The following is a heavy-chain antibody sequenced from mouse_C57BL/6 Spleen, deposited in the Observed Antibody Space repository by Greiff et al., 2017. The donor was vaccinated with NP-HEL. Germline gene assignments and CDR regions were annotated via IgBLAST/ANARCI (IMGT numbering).Heavy chain of an antibody. CDR1: GFTFSSYG. Sequence: EVKLVESGGDLVKPGGSLKLSCAASGFTFSSYGMSWVRQTPDKRLEWVATISSGGSYPYYPDSVKGRFTISRDNAKNTLYLQMSSLKSEDTAMYYCARHDYGSSYYFDYWGQGTTLTVSS. D-gene: IGHD1-1*01. CDR3: ARHDYGSSYYFDY. CDR2: ISSGGSYP. J-gene: IGHJ2*01. V-gene: IGHV5-6*01.